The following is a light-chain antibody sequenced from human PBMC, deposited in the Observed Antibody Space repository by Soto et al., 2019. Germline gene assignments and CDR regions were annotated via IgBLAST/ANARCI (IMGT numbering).Light chain of an antibody. CDR2: RDT. Sequence: QAVVTQPPSVSGAPGQGVTISCTGVSSNIGAGYDVHWYQQFPGAAPKLLIYRDTNRPSGVPNRFSGSKSGTSASLAITELQAEDEADYYCQSYDSSLSAYVFGAGTKLTVL. CDR1: SSNIGAGYD. J-gene: IGLJ1*01. V-gene: IGLV1-40*01. CDR3: QSYDSSLSAYV.